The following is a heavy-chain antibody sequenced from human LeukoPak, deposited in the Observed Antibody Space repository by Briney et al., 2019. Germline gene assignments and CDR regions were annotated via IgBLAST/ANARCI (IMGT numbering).Heavy chain of an antibody. Sequence: SETLSLTCTVSGGSISSYYWSWIRQPPGKGLEWIGYIYYSGSTNYNPSLKSRVTISVDTSKNQFSLKLSSVTAADTAVYYCARAEMATHITRTGYYFDYWGQGTLVTVSS. CDR3: ARAEMATHITRTGYYFDY. D-gene: IGHD5-24*01. V-gene: IGHV4-59*01. CDR2: IYYSGST. CDR1: GGSISSYY. J-gene: IGHJ4*02.